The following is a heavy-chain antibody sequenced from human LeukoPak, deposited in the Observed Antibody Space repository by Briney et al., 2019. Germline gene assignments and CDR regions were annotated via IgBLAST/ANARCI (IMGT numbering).Heavy chain of an antibody. CDR3: ARYNSGAGRSIDI. J-gene: IGHJ3*02. D-gene: IGHD1-20*01. CDR1: GDSVSSNNIA. V-gene: IGHV6-1*01. Sequence: PSQTLSLTCAISGDSVSSNNIAWNWIRQSPSRGLEWLGRTYYKSKWNNDYAVSVKSRITITPDTSKNQFSLQLNSVTPEDTAVYFCARYNSGAGRSIDIWGQGTVVIVSS. CDR2: TYYKSKWNN.